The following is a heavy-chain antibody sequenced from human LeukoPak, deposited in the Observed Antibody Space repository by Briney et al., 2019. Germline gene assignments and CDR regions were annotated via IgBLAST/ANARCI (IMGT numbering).Heavy chain of an antibody. D-gene: IGHD5-24*01. Sequence: GGSLRLSCAASGFTFSSYGMHWVRQAPGRGLKWVAFIRYDGSNKYYADSVKGRFTISRDNSKNTLYVQMNRLSAEDTAVYYCARDPNAGDEYNWYWYFDLWGRGTLVTVSS. V-gene: IGHV3-30*02. CDR3: ARDPNAGDEYNWYWYFDL. CDR1: GFTFSSYG. CDR2: IRYDGSNK. J-gene: IGHJ2*01.